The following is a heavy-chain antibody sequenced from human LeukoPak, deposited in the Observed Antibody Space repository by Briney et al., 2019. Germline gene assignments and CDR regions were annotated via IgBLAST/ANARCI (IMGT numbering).Heavy chain of an antibody. J-gene: IGHJ4*02. CDR1: GFTLSSYA. D-gene: IGHD3-22*01. CDR3: AKWEDTMIVVVRGNDY. Sequence: GGSLRLSCAASGFTLSSYAMSWVRQAPGKGLEWVSAISGSGGSTYYADSVKGRFTISRDNSKNTLYLQMNSLRAEDTAVYYCAKWEDTMIVVVRGNDYWGQGTLVTVSS. CDR2: ISGSGGST. V-gene: IGHV3-23*01.